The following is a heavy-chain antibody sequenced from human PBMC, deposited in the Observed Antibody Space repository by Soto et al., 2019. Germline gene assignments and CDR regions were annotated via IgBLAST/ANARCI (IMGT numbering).Heavy chain of an antibody. CDR1: GYSFTRYY. CDR3: ATSYGSGYRAFDY. D-gene: IGHD3-10*01. J-gene: IGHJ4*02. CDR2: ISAYNGNT. V-gene: IGHV1-18*01. Sequence: ASVKVSCKASGYSFTRYYINWVRQAPGQGLEWMGWISAYNGNTHYEEKLQGRVTLTTDTSTSTAYMELRSLRSEDTAFYYCATSYGSGYRAFDYWGQGALVTVSS.